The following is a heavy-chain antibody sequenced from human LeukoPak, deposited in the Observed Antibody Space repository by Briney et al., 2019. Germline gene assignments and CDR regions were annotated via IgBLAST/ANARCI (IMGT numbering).Heavy chain of an antibody. CDR1: GGSISSYY. Sequence: KPSETLSLTCTVSGGSISSYYWSWIRQPPGKGLEWTGYIYTSGSTNYNPSLKSRVTISVDTSKNQFSLKLSSVTAADTAVYYCARAYYDFWSGQSRPAYFDYWGQGTLVTVSS. CDR2: IYTSGST. V-gene: IGHV4-4*09. CDR3: ARAYYDFWSGQSRPAYFDY. D-gene: IGHD3-3*01. J-gene: IGHJ4*02.